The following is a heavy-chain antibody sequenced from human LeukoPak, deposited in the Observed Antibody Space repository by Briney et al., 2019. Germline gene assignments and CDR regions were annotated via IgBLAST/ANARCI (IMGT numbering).Heavy chain of an antibody. J-gene: IGHJ6*02. Sequence: GGSLRLSCAASGFTFSSYEMNWVRRAPGKGLEWVSYIRSSGSTIYYADSVKGRFTISRDNAKNSLYLQMNSLRAEDTAVYYCARAGVCSSTSCNYGMDVWGQGTTVTVSS. V-gene: IGHV3-48*03. D-gene: IGHD2-2*01. CDR2: IRSSGSTI. CDR3: ARAGVCSSTSCNYGMDV. CDR1: GFTFSSYE.